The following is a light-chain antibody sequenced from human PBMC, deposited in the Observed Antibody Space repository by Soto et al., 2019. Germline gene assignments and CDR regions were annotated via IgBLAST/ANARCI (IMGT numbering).Light chain of an antibody. Sequence: QSALTQPASVSGSPGQSITISCTGTSSDVGRYNLVSWYQQHPGKAPKVMLYEGSNRPTGVSNRFSGSKSGNTASLTISGLQAEDEAYYYCSSYTTSTSFILFGGGTKVTVL. CDR2: EGS. CDR1: SSDVGRYNL. CDR3: SSYTTSTSFIL. V-gene: IGLV2-14*02. J-gene: IGLJ2*01.